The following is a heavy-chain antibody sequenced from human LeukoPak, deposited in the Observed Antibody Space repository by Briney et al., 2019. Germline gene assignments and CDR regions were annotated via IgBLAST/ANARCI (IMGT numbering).Heavy chain of an antibody. CDR1: GYTFTSYG. Sequence: GASVKVSCKASGYTFTSYGISWVRQAPGQGLEWMGWISAYNGNTNYAQKLQGRVTMTTDTSTSTAYMELSSLRSEDTAVYYCARERPPPRSSSSVVWWFDPWGQGTLVTVSS. V-gene: IGHV1-18*01. CDR3: ARERPPPRSSSSVVWWFDP. D-gene: IGHD6-6*01. J-gene: IGHJ5*02. CDR2: ISAYNGNT.